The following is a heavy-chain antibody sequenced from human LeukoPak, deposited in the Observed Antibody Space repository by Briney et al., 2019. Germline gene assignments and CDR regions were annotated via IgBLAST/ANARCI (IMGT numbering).Heavy chain of an antibody. D-gene: IGHD4-11*01. J-gene: IGHJ6*03. V-gene: IGHV3-21*01. Sequence: SGGSLRLSCAASGFAFNSYTIKWVRQAPGKGLEWVSAITSRGTHIYNADSVNGRFTISRDNAENSAYLQMSSLRAEDTAVYYCARVAHGATTANYYYYYIDVWGKGTTVTVSS. CDR2: ITSRGTHI. CDR3: ARVAHGATTANYYYYYIDV. CDR1: GFAFNSYT.